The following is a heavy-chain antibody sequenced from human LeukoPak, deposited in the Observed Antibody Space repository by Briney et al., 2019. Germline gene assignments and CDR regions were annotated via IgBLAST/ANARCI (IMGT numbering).Heavy chain of an antibody. V-gene: IGHV1-2*02. CDR1: GYTFTGYY. CDR3: ARDAYGSGNYYMDV. D-gene: IGHD3-10*01. CDR2: INPNSGGT. Sequence: ASVKVSCKASGYTFTGYYMHWVRQAPGQGLEWMGWINPNSGGTNYAQKFQGRVTMTRDTSISTAYMELSRLRSDDTAVYYCARDAYGSGNYYMDVWGKGTTVTVSS. J-gene: IGHJ6*03.